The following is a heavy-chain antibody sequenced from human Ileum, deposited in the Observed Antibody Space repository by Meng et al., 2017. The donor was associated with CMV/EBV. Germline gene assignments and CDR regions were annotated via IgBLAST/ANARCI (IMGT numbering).Heavy chain of an antibody. D-gene: IGHD3-22*01. CDR1: GYTFTTYG. CDR2: IYTYTGKT. V-gene: IGHV1-18*01. CDR3: ARGEQLISMRVVPVDV. J-gene: IGHJ6*02. Sequence: ASVTVSCQTSGYTFTTYGINWVRQAPGQGLEWVGWIYTYTGKTNYAQKFQGRVTLTTDTSTSTAYMELRRLRSDDTAVYYCARGEQLISMRVVPVDVWGQGTTVTVSS.